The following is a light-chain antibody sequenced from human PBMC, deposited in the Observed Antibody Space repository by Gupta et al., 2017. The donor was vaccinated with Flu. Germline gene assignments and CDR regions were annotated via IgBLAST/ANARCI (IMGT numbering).Light chain of an antibody. Sequence: EIVLTQSPATLSLSPGERATLYCRASQSVSNYLGWYQQKPGQIPRLLIFDASNRAPGIPARFTGSGSGTDFTLTISSLEPADSAVYYCQQRGTWPPHTFGQGTKLEIK. J-gene: IGKJ2*01. CDR3: QQRGTWPPHT. CDR1: QSVSNY. V-gene: IGKV3-11*01. CDR2: DAS.